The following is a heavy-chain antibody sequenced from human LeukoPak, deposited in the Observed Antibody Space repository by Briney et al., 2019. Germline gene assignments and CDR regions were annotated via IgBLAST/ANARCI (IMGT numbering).Heavy chain of an antibody. J-gene: IGHJ4*02. CDR1: GYSFTSYW. CDR2: IDPSDSYT. D-gene: IGHD3-22*01. V-gene: IGHV5-10-1*01. Sequence: GESLKISCKGSGYSFTSYWISWVRQMPGKGLEWMGRIDPSDSYTNYSPSFQGHVTISADKSISTAYLQWSSLKASDAAMYYCARAGGDYYYDSSGPDYWGQGTLVTVSS. CDR3: ARAGGDYYYDSSGPDY.